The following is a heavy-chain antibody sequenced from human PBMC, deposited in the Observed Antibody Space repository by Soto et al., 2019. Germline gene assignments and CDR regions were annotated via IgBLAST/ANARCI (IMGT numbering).Heavy chain of an antibody. CDR2: IYPGDSDT. Sequence: GESLKISCKGSGYSFNSNWIGWVRQMPGKGLERMGIIYPGDSDTRYSPSFQGQVTISADKSITTAYLQWSSLRASDSAMYYCARLFDTSGWYDYPGQGPLVTRSS. V-gene: IGHV5-51*01. CDR1: GYSFNSNW. CDR3: ARLFDTSGWYDY. D-gene: IGHD6-19*01. J-gene: IGHJ4*02.